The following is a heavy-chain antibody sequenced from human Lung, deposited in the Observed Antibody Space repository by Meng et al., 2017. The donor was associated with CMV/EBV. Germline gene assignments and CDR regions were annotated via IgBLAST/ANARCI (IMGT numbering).Heavy chain of an antibody. Sequence: GEXXKISCAASEFTFSSYRMNWVSQAPGKELEWVSFISSTSAYIDYADSVKGRFTISRDNARNSLFLQMNSLRAEDTAVYYWARDIRGSDYYYGMDVWGQGTTVTVSS. CDR1: EFTFSSYR. J-gene: IGHJ6*02. CDR2: ISSTSAYI. CDR3: ARDIRGSDYYYGMDV. V-gene: IGHV3-21*01. D-gene: IGHD3-10*01.